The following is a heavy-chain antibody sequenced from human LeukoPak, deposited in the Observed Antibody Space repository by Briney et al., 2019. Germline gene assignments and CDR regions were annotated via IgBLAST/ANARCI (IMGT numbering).Heavy chain of an antibody. CDR2: ISGGGGKT. V-gene: IGHV3-23*01. J-gene: IGHJ6*02. Sequence: GGSLRLSCVASGVPFSLSDMSWVRQPPGKGREWVATISGGGGKTYYGDSVRGRFTISRDTSTNSLYLQATNLKAEDTAMYYCARDKVVVAATGLYSGMDVWGQGTTVTVSS. CDR3: ARDKVVVAATGLYSGMDV. CDR1: GVPFSLSD. D-gene: IGHD2-15*01.